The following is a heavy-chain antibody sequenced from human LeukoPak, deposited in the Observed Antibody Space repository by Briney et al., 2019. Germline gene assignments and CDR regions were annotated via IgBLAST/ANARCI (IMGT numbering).Heavy chain of an antibody. V-gene: IGHV4-38-2*02. CDR1: GYFTSSGYY. CDR3: ARDSGPAYGDYLDY. J-gene: IGHJ4*02. CDR2: IYHGGNT. Sequence: SETLSLTCAVSGYFTSSGYYWVWIRQPQGRGLEWIASIYHGGNTYYSPSLKSRVTISLDTSKNQFSLKLSSVTAADTALYYCARDSGPAYGDYLDYWGQGTLVTVSS. D-gene: IGHD4-17*01.